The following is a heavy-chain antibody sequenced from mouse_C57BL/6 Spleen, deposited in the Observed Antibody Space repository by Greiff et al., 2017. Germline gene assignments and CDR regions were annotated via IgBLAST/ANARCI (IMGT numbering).Heavy chain of an antibody. CDR1: GYTFTDYE. V-gene: IGHV1-15*01. J-gene: IGHJ2*01. D-gene: IGHD1-1*01. CDR3: TRDGSSQYYVDY. Sequence: VQLQQSGAELVRPGASVTLSCKASGYTFTDYEMHWVKQPPVHGLEWIGAIDPETGGTAYNQKFKGKAILTAAKSSSTAYMELRSLTSEDSAVYYCTRDGSSQYYVDYWGQGTTLTVSS. CDR2: IDPETGGT.